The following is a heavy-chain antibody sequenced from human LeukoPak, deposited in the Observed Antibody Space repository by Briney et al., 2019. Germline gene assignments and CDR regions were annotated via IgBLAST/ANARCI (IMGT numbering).Heavy chain of an antibody. CDR2: IYYSGST. D-gene: IGHD3-10*01. V-gene: IGHV4-59*08. Sequence: SETLSLTCTVSGGSMSGYFWSWIRQPPGKGLEWIGYIYYSGSTGYNPSLKSRVTISVDTSKNQFSLRLSSVTAADTAVYYCARHYSGSGSYSFDYWGQGTLVTVSS. CDR1: GGSMSGYF. J-gene: IGHJ4*02. CDR3: ARHYSGSGSYSFDY.